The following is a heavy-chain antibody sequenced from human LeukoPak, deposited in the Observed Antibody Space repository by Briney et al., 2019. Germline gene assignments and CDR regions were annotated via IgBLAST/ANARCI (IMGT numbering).Heavy chain of an antibody. CDR3: AKDWVAVADHAY. D-gene: IGHD6-19*01. Sequence: GGSLRLSCAASGFTFSTYAMSWVRQTPGKGLEWVSAISGSGGSTYYADSVKGRFTISRDNSKNTLYLQMNSLRAEDTAVYYCAKDWVAVADHAYWGQGTLVTVSS. J-gene: IGHJ4*02. CDR2: ISGSGGST. V-gene: IGHV3-23*01. CDR1: GFTFSTYA.